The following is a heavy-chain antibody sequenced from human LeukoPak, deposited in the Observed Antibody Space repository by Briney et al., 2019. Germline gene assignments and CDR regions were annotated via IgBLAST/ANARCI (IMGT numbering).Heavy chain of an antibody. D-gene: IGHD5-12*01. CDR3: AKNPYEYYFDY. CDR2: INPNSGDT. V-gene: IGHV1-2*02. J-gene: IGHJ4*02. Sequence: ASVKVSCKASGYTLTGYYMHWLRQAPGQGLEWMGWINPNSGDTNYAQKFQGRVTMTRDTSISTAYMELSRLTSDDTAVYYCAKNPYEYYFDYWGQGTLVTVSS. CDR1: GYTLTGYY.